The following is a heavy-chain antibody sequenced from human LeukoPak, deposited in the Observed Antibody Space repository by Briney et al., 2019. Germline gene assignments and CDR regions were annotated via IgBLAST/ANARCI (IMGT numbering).Heavy chain of an antibody. V-gene: IGHV1-69*05. CDR2: IIPIFGTA. Sequence: GASVKVSCKASGYTFTSYGISWVRQAPGQGLEWMGGIIPIFGTANYAQKFQGRVTITTDESTSTAYMELSSLRSEDTAVYYCARSCSSTSCYTEDGGIDYWGQGTLVTVSS. CDR3: ARSCSSTSCYTEDGGIDY. D-gene: IGHD2-2*02. CDR1: GYTFTSYG. J-gene: IGHJ4*02.